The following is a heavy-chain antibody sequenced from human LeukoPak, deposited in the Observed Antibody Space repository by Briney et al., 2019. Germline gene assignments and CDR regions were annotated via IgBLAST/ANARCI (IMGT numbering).Heavy chain of an antibody. Sequence: GGSLRLSCAASGFTVSSNYMSWVRQAPGKGLEWVSVIYSGGSTYYADSVKGRFTISRDNSKNTLSLQMNSLRAEDTAVYYCAREVPATGMYFDYWGQGTLVTVSA. CDR1: GFTVSSNY. CDR2: IYSGGST. D-gene: IGHD2-2*01. J-gene: IGHJ4*02. V-gene: IGHV3-53*01. CDR3: AREVPATGMYFDY.